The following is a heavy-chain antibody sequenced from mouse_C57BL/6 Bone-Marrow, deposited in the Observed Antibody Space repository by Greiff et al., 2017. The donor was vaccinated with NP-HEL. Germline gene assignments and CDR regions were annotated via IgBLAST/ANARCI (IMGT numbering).Heavy chain of an antibody. CDR3: TTRGFQYYLDY. V-gene: IGHV14-4*01. CDR1: GFNIKDDY. Sequence: VQLQQSGAELVRPGASVKLSCTASGFNIKDDYMHWVKQRPEQGLEWIGWIDPENGDTEYASKFQGKATITADTSSNTAYLQLSSLTSEDTAVYYCTTRGFQYYLDYWGQGTTLTVSS. CDR2: IDPENGDT. J-gene: IGHJ2*01.